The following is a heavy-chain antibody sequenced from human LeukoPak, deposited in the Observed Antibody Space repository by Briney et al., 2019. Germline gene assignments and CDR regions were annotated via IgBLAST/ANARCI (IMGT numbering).Heavy chain of an antibody. D-gene: IGHD3-9*01. CDR3: ARVSKYYDILTGSIGGAFDI. CDR1: GFTFSSYA. J-gene: IGHJ3*02. Sequence: GGSLRLSCAASGFTFSSYAMSWVRQAPGKGLEWVSAISGSGGSTYYADSVKGRFTISRDNAKNSLYLQMNSLRAEDTAVYYCARVSKYYDILTGSIGGAFDIWGQGTMVTVSS. CDR2: ISGSGGST. V-gene: IGHV3-23*01.